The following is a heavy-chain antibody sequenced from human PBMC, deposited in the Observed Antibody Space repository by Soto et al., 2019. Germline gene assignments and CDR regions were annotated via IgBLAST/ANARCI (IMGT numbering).Heavy chain of an antibody. CDR2: ISGSNIYT. V-gene: IGHV3-11*06. Sequence: LRLSCAASGFTFSDYYMSWILQAPVKWLEWISYISGSNIYTNYADSVKGRFTISRDNANNSLYLQMDGLRVEDTAVYYCARDGGEVIPAAIGGGYGMDVWGQGTTVTVSS. J-gene: IGHJ6*02. CDR3: ARDGGEVIPAAIGGGYGMDV. CDR1: GFTFSDYY. D-gene: IGHD2-2*01.